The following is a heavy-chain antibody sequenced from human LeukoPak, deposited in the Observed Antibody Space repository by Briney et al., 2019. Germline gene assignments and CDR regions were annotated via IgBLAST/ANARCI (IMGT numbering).Heavy chain of an antibody. Sequence: PSETLSLTCTVSGGSISSYYWSWIRQTAGKGLAWIGRIYTSGSTNYNPSLKSRVTMSVDTSKNQFSLKLSSVTAADTAVYYCASGYYYDSSGYYYGLDYWGQGTLVTVSS. V-gene: IGHV4-4*07. CDR1: GGSISSYY. D-gene: IGHD3-22*01. CDR2: IYTSGST. CDR3: ASGYYYDSSGYYYGLDY. J-gene: IGHJ4*02.